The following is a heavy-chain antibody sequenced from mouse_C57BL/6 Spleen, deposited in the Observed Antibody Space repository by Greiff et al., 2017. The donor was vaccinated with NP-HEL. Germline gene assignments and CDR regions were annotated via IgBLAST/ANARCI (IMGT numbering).Heavy chain of an antibody. CDR1: GYAFSSSW. CDR2: IYPGDGDT. CDR3: ARRFDY. Sequence: VQLQQSGPELVKPGASVKISCKASGYAFSSSWMNWVKQRPGQGLEWIGRIYPGDGDTNYNGKFKGKATLTADKSSSTAYMQLSSLTSEDSAVYFCARRFDYWGQGTTLTVSS. J-gene: IGHJ2*01. V-gene: IGHV1-82*01.